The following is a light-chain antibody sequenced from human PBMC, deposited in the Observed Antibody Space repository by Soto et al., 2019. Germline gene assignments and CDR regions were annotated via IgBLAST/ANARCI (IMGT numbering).Light chain of an antibody. CDR2: GAS. J-gene: IGKJ4*01. V-gene: IGKV3-20*01. CDR3: QQYATSPLT. Sequence: LVLTQSPVTLSLSPGERATLSCRASQTVIHNYLAWHQQKPGQTPRLIVYGASSRATGIPDRFSGSGSGTDFTLTLSRLEPEDCELYYGQQYATSPLTFGGGTKVDIK. CDR1: QTVIHNY.